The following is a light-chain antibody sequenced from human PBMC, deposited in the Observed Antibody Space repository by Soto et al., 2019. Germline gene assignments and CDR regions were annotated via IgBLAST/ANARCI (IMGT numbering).Light chain of an antibody. V-gene: IGKV1-5*03. CDR1: QSISTW. CDR3: QQYNGYPLT. CDR2: KAS. J-gene: IGKJ2*01. Sequence: DIQMTQSPSTLSASVGDRVTITCRASQSISTWLAWYQQKPGKAPKLLIYKASCLRNGDPSRFSGSGSWTEFTLTIYSLRPDDFASYYCQQYNGYPLTFGQGTKLEIK.